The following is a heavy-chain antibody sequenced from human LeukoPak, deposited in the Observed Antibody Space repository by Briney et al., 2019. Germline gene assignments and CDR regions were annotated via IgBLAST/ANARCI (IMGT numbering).Heavy chain of an antibody. V-gene: IGHV4-38-2*02. D-gene: IGHD3-3*01. CDR1: GYSISSGYY. CDR2: IYHSGST. Sequence: PSETLSLTCTVSGYSISSGYYWGWIRQPPGKGLEWIGSIYHSGSTYYNPSLKSRVTISVDTSKNQFSLKLGSVTAADTAVYYCATEYYDFWSGRPNAFDIWGQGTMVTVSS. CDR3: ATEYYDFWSGRPNAFDI. J-gene: IGHJ3*02.